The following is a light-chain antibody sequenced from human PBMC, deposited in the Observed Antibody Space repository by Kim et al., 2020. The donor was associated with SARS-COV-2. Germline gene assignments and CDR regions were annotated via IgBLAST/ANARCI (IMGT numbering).Light chain of an antibody. J-gene: IGKJ2*01. V-gene: IGKV3-15*01. CDR1: QNIWTS. CDR2: DAS. CDR3: QRSRNWPPT. Sequence: EIVMTQSPATLSVSPGESATLSCRASQNIWTSVAWYQQRGGQAPRLLIVDASTRTNGAPARFSGSGYGTEFTLTITSLQPEDSAVYYCQRSRNWPPTFGQGTKLEIK.